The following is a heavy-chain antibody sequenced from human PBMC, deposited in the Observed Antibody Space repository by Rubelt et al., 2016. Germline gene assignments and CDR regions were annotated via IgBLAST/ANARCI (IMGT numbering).Heavy chain of an antibody. CDR2: SGST. J-gene: IGHJ4*02. V-gene: IGHV4-34*13. D-gene: IGHD3-22*01. CDR3: ARGGYDSPLDY. Sequence: SGSTNYNPSLKSRVTISVDTSKNQFSLKLSSVTAADTAVYYCARGGYDSPLDYWGQGTLVTVSS.